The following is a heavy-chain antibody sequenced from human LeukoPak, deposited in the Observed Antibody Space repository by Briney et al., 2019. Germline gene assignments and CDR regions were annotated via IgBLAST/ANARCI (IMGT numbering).Heavy chain of an antibody. D-gene: IGHD4-17*01. CDR2: IRSKANSYAT. CDR1: GFTFSGSA. Sequence: GGSLKLSCAASGFTFSGSAMHWVRQASGKGLEWVGRIRSKANSYATAYAASVKGRFTISRDDSKNTAYLQMNSLKTEDTAVYYCTSPAMTTVTTWEDYYYYYYYMDVWGKGTTVTVSS. V-gene: IGHV3-73*01. J-gene: IGHJ6*03. CDR3: TSPAMTTVTTWEDYYYYYYYMDV.